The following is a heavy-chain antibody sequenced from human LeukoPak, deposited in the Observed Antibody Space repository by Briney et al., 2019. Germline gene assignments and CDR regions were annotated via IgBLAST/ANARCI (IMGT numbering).Heavy chain of an antibody. CDR2: ISYDGSNK. CDR1: GFTFSSYA. V-gene: IGHV3-30*14. CDR3: ASERENTYGPLGY. Sequence: GGSLRLSCAASGFTFSSYAMHWVRQAPGKGLEWVAVISYDGSNKYYADSVKGRFTISRDNSKSTLNLQMNSLRAEDTAVYYCASERENTYGPLGYWGQGTLVTVSS. D-gene: IGHD5-18*01. J-gene: IGHJ4*02.